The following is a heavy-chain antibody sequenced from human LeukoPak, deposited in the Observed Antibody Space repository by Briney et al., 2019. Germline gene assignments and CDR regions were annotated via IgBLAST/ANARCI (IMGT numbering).Heavy chain of an antibody. CDR3: AREVKKGIAAAGSRDY. CDR2: IYSSGTT. V-gene: IGHV3-53*01. Sequence: SGGSLRLSCAASGFTVNSNYMGWVRQAPGKGLEWVSIIYSSGTTYYADSVKGRFTISRDNSKNTLYLQMNSLRAEDTAVYYCAREVKKGIAAAGSRDYWGQGTLVTVSS. CDR1: GFTVNSNY. D-gene: IGHD6-13*01. J-gene: IGHJ4*02.